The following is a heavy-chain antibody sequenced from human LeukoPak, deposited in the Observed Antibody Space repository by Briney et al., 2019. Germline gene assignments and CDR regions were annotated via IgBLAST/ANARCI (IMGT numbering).Heavy chain of an antibody. D-gene: IGHD2/OR15-2a*01. CDR2: IGPHSSAT. Sequence: ASMKVSCKSSGFTFTDYYIHWVRQAPGQGLEWMGYIGPHSSATSSPQEFQGRVTMTRDTPMSTAYMELTRLTSDDTAVYYCAREGNGLLSKDFDYWGQGTLVTVSS. J-gene: IGHJ4*02. CDR1: GFTFTDYY. V-gene: IGHV1-2*02. CDR3: AREGNGLLSKDFDY.